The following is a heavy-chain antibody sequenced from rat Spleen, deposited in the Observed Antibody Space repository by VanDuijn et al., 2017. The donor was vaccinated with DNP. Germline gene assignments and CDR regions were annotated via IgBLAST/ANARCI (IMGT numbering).Heavy chain of an antibody. J-gene: IGHJ2*01. CDR2: ITNGGSST. D-gene: IGHD2-7*01. CDR1: GFTFRDFY. Sequence: EVRLVESGGGLVQPGRSLKLSCAASGFTFRDFYMAWVRQAPKKGLEWVASITNGGSSTYYGDSVKGRFTMSRDNAKSTLYLQMNSLRSEDTATYYCARLLAGRSYYFDYWGQGVMVTVSS. CDR3: ARLLAGRSYYFDY. V-gene: IGHV5-22*01.